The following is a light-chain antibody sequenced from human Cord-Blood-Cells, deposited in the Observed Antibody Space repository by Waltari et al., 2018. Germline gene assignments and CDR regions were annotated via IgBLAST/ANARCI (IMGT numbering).Light chain of an antibody. V-gene: IGLV2-14*01. J-gene: IGLJ3*02. Sequence: QSALTQPASVSGSPGQSITISCTGTSSDVGGSNYVPWYQQHPGKAPKLMIYDVSNRPSGVSNRFSGSKSGNTASLTISGLQADDEADYYCSSYTSSSTWVFGGGTKLTVL. CDR3: SSYTSSSTWV. CDR1: SSDVGGSNY. CDR2: DVS.